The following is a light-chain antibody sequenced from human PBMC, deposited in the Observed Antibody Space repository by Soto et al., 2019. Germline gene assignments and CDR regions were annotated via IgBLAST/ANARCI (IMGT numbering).Light chain of an antibody. J-gene: IGKJ3*01. CDR1: QSLLHSNGYNY. CDR2: LGS. Sequence: PLSLPVTPGEPASISCRSSQSLLHSNGYNYLDWYLQKPGQSPQLLIYLGSNRSSGVPDRFSGSGSGTDFTLKISRVEAEDVGVYYCMQALQTRTFGPGTKVEIK. V-gene: IGKV2-28*01. CDR3: MQALQTRT.